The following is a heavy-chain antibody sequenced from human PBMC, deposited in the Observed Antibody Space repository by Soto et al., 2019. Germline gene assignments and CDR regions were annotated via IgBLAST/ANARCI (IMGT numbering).Heavy chain of an antibody. D-gene: IGHD3-16*01. J-gene: IGHJ4*02. V-gene: IGHV1-2*02. CDR2: IKSNGGDP. CDR1: GFIFTGYY. Sequence: ASVRVSCKAPGFIFTGYYIHWVRQAPGQGLEWMGWIKSNGGDPKYAQKFQDRVTMTRDTSMNTVYMELSSLRSDDSAVYYCARDERSYGEPPFDYWGQGTLVT. CDR3: ARDERSYGEPPFDY.